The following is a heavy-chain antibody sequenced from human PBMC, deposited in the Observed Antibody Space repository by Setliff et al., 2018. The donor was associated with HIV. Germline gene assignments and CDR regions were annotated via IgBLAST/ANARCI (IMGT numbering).Heavy chain of an antibody. J-gene: IGHJ3*01. CDR1: GFVFGTYA. D-gene: IGHD3-22*01. V-gene: IGHV3-64D*09. CDR3: AKLDYYDYSGSWARKVAIDF. CDR2: ITSDGNNT. Sequence: GGSLRLSCSGSGFVFGTYALHWVRQAPGKGLQYISAITSDGNNTYYADSVKGRFTISRDNSKNTLYLQMSSLRAEDTAVYYCAKLDYYDYSGSWARKVAIDFWGRGTMVTVSS.